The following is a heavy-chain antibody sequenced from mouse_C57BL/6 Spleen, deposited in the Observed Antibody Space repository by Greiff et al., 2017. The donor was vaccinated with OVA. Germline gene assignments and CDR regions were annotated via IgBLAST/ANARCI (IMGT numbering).Heavy chain of an antibody. V-gene: IGHV1-18*01. D-gene: IGHD2-1*01. CDR2: INPNNGGT. CDR1: GYTFTDYN. CDR3: AREGPYGNYRFAY. J-gene: IGHJ3*01. Sequence: EVKLQESGPELVKPGASVKIPCKASGYTFTDYNMDWVKQSHGKSLEWIGDINPNNGGTIYNQKFKGKATLTVDKSSSTAYMELRSLTSEDTAVYYCAREGPYGNYRFAYWGQGTLVTVSA.